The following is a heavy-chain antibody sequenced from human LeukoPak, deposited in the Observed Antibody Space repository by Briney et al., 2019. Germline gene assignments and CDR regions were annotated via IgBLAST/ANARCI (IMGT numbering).Heavy chain of an antibody. J-gene: IGHJ4*02. Sequence: ASVKVSCKASGGTFSSYAISWVRQAPGQGLEWMGWISAYNGNTNYAQKLQGRVTMTTDTSTSTAYMELRSLRSDDTAVYYCARTYYDFWSALGNYFDYWGQGTLVTVSS. CDR1: GGTFSSYA. CDR3: ARTYYDFWSALGNYFDY. V-gene: IGHV1-18*01. CDR2: ISAYNGNT. D-gene: IGHD3-3*01.